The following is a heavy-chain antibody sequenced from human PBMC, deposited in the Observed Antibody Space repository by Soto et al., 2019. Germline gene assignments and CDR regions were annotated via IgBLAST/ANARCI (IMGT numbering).Heavy chain of an antibody. Sequence: GGSLRLSFAASGFTFSSYCMHWVRQAPGKGLEWVAVISYDGSNKYYADSVKGRFTISRDNSKNTLYLQMNSLRAEDTALYYCAKGQQLHYYYYYMDVWGKGTTVTVSS. CDR2: ISYDGSNK. CDR1: GFTFSSYC. V-gene: IGHV3-30*18. D-gene: IGHD6-13*01. CDR3: AKGQQLHYYYYYMDV. J-gene: IGHJ6*03.